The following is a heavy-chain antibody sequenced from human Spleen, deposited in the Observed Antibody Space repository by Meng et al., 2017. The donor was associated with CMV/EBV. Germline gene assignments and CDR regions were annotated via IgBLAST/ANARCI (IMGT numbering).Heavy chain of an antibody. V-gene: IGHV4-34*01. CDR3: ASEPVGWYFDL. Sequence: SLTCGVYRGSFSGYYCTWIRSPPGKGLEWIGEINHGGVTHYNSSLNSRVTISLDTSKKRFSLRLTSVTAADTAVYYCASEPVGWYFDLWGRGTLVTVSS. D-gene: IGHD1-14*01. CDR1: RGSFSGYY. CDR2: INHGGVT. J-gene: IGHJ2*01.